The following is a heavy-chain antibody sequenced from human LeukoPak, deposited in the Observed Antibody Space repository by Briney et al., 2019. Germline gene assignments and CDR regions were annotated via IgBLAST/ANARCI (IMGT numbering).Heavy chain of an antibody. CDR2: IFYRGST. J-gene: IGHJ3*01. Sequence: SQPISLTSSVSGGALGNSTDYWGWARQPPGKTLEWIASIFYRGSTHYTPPLKSRVTISVDTSKNQFSLKLTSVTAADRAMYFCARDWVADSFDFWGQGTMVTVSS. CDR3: ARDWVADSFDF. V-gene: IGHV4-39*01. D-gene: IGHD6-19*01. CDR1: GGALGNSTDY.